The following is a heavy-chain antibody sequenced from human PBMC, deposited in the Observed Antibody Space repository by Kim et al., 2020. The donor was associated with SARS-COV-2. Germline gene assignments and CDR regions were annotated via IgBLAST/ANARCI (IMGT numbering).Heavy chain of an antibody. Sequence: SVKVSCKASGGTFSSYAISWVRQAPGQGLEWMGGIIPIFGTANYAQKFQDRVTITADESTSTAYMELSSLRSEDTAVYYCAGVNSYYYYVDVWGQGTTVTVSS. V-gene: IGHV1-69*13. J-gene: IGHJ6*03. CDR1: GGTFSSYA. CDR2: IIPIFGTA. CDR3: AGVNSYYYYVDV.